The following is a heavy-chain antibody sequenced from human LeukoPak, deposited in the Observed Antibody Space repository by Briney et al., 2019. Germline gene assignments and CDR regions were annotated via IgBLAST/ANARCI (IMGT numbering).Heavy chain of an antibody. CDR3: ARVEYYYDSGSSLHWVGFDY. Sequence: GGSLRLSCATSGFTFSSYRLDWVRQAPGKGLEWVSSISSISSYIYYADSVKGRFTISRDNAKNSLYLQMNSLRAEDTAVYYCARVEYYYDSGSSLHWVGFDYWGQGTLVTVSS. D-gene: IGHD3-10*01. V-gene: IGHV3-21*01. J-gene: IGHJ4*02. CDR2: ISSISSYI. CDR1: GFTFSSYR.